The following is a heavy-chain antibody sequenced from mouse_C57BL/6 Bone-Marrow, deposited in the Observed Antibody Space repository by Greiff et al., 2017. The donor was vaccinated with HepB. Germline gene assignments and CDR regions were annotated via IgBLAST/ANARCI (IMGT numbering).Heavy chain of an antibody. CDR3: ARWDLYVSSFFFDY. CDR2: IYPGDGDT. D-gene: IGHD1-1*01. J-gene: IGHJ2*01. V-gene: IGHV1-80*01. Sequence: QVQLQQSGAELVKPGASVKISCKASGYAFSSYWMNWVKQRPGKGLEWIGQIYPGDGDTNYNGKFKGKATLTADKSSSTAYMQLSSLTSEDSAVYFCARWDLYVSSFFFDYWGQGTTLTVSS. CDR1: GYAFSSYW.